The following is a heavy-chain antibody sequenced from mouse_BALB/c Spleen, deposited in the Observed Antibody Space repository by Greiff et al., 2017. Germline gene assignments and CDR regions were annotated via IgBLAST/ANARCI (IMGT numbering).Heavy chain of an antibody. D-gene: IGHD2-4*01. CDR2: INPSTGYT. CDR1: GYTFTSYW. CDR3: ARYSMITTALFDY. J-gene: IGHJ2*01. V-gene: IGHV1-7*01. Sequence: QVQLKESGAELAKPGASVKMSCKASGYTFTSYWMHWVKQRPGQGLEWIGYINPSTGYTEYNQKFKDKATLTADKSSSTAYMQLSSLTSEDSAVYYCARYSMITTALFDYWGQGTTLTVSS.